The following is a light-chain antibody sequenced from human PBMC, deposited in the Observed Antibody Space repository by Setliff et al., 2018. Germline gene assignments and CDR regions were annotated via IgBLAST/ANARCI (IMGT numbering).Light chain of an antibody. Sequence: QSALTQPPSASGTPGQRVTISCSGSGSNIGSNTVNWYQQLPGTAPKLLIYSNNQRPSGVPDRFSGSKSGTSASLAISGLQSEDEADYYCAAWDDSLNGPYVFGTGTKVTVL. V-gene: IGLV1-44*01. CDR3: AAWDDSLNGPYV. J-gene: IGLJ1*01. CDR2: SNN. CDR1: GSNIGSNT.